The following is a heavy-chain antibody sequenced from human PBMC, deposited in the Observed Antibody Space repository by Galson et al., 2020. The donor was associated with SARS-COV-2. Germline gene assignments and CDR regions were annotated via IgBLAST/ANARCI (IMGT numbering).Heavy chain of an antibody. CDR1: GFIFSSYE. CDR3: ASIHTAMVPDF. D-gene: IGHD5-18*01. CDR2: ISGDAIHI. Sequence: GGSLRLSCTASGFIFSSYEMNWVRQAPGKGLEWISYISGDAIHIHYADSVKGRFTISRDNARNAAYLQMNSLRGEDTALYYCASIHTAMVPDFWGQGTLVTVSS. V-gene: IGHV3-48*03. J-gene: IGHJ4*02.